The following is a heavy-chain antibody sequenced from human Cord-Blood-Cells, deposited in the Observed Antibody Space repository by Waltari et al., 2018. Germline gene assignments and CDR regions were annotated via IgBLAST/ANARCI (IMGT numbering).Heavy chain of an antibody. J-gene: IGHJ4*02. V-gene: IGHV3-33*01. CDR1: GFTFSRCG. CDR3: ARESGYCSSTSCYFDY. D-gene: IGHD2-2*01. CDR2: IWYDGSNK. Sequence: QVQLVESGGGVVQPGLSLRLSCAASGFTFSRCGRHWVRQAPGKGLEWVAVIWYDGSNKYYADSVNGRFTISRDNSKNTLYLQMNSLRAEDTAVYYCARESGYCSSTSCYFDYWGQGTLVTVSS.